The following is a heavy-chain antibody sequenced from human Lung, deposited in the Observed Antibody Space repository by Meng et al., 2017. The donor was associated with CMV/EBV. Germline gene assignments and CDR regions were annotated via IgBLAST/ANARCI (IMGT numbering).Heavy chain of an antibody. CDR1: GGTFSNYA. CDR3: AKDSRSTSWDLLAAYYYGSDV. J-gene: IGHJ6*04. Sequence: SVKVSXKASGGTFSNYAITWVRQATGQGLEWMGGSIPVVGTVNNAQKFQGRVTISADKFTSTVYLDLSSLRPEDTDVYYCAKDSRSTSWDLLAAYYYGSDVWGKGTTVTVSS. D-gene: IGHD6-13*01. V-gene: IGHV1-69*06. CDR2: SIPVVGTV.